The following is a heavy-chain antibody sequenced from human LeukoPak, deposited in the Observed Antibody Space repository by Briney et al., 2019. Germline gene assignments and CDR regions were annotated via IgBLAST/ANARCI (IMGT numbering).Heavy chain of an antibody. CDR3: ARKTSGYYLHWYFDL. J-gene: IGHJ2*01. Sequence: GESLKISCKGSGYTFTSYWIGWGRQMPGTGLEWVGIIYPGESETRYSPSFQGQVTISADKSISTAYLQWDSLKASDTAMYYCARKTSGYYLHWYFDLWGRGTLVTVSS. CDR2: IYPGESET. CDR1: GYTFTSYW. D-gene: IGHD3-22*01. V-gene: IGHV5-51*01.